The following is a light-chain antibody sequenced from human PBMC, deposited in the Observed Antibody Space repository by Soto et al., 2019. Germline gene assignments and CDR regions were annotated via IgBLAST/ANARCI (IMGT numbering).Light chain of an antibody. CDR3: QHYNNWPPWT. CDR2: GAS. J-gene: IGKJ1*01. CDR1: QSVRSN. V-gene: IGKV3-15*01. Sequence: EMVMTQSPATLSVSPGERATLSCRASQSVRSNLAWYQQKPGQAPRLLIYGASTRATGIPARFSGSGSGTEFTLTISNLQSEDFAIYYCQHYNNWPPWTFGQGTKVEIK.